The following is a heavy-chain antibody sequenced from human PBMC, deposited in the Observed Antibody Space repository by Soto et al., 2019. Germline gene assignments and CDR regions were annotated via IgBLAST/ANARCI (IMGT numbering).Heavy chain of an antibody. V-gene: IGHV3-21*04. CDR1: GFTFSSYS. Sequence: EVQLVESGGGLVKPGGSLRLSCAASGFTFSSYSMNWVRQAPGKGLEWVSSISSSGSTIYYADSVKGRFTISRDNAKNSLYLQMNSLRAEDTAVYYCARDAGSGWYDGAFDIWGQGTMVTVSS. CDR2: ISSSGSTI. J-gene: IGHJ3*02. CDR3: ARDAGSGWYDGAFDI. D-gene: IGHD6-19*01.